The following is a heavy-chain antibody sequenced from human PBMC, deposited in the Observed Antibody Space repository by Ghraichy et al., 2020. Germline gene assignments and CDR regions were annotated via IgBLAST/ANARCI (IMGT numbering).Heavy chain of an antibody. J-gene: IGHJ4*02. CDR2: ISSSGATM. CDR3: ARARSGWYYDY. CDR1: GITFSNFG. Sequence: LSLTCAAAGITFSNFGLRWVRQTPGKGLEWVSSISSSGATMYYVDSVKGRFTTSRDNAKNSLYLQMTSLRDEDTAVYYCARARSGWYYDYWGQGILVTVSS. D-gene: IGHD6-19*01. V-gene: IGHV3-48*02.